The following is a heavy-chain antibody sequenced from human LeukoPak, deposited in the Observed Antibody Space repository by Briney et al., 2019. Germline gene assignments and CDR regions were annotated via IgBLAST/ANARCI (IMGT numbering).Heavy chain of an antibody. CDR3: AKDSYDRSGYYYYYFAY. D-gene: IGHD3-22*01. Sequence: QSGGSLRLSCAASGFTFSSSGMHWVRQAPGKGLEWVAVISYDGSNKYYADSVKGRFTISRDNSKNTLYLQMNSLRAGDTAVYYCAKDSYDRSGYYYYYFAYWGQGTQVTVSS. CDR2: ISYDGSNK. CDR1: GFTFSSSG. J-gene: IGHJ4*02. V-gene: IGHV3-30*18.